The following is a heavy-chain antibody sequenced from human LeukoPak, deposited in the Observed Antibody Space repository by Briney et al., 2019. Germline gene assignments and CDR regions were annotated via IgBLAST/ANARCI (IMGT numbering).Heavy chain of an antibody. CDR2: ISSSGSTI. Sequence: GGSLRLSCAASGFTFSSYEMNWVRQAPGKGLEWISYISSSGSTIYYADSVKGRFTISRDNAKNSLYLQMNSLRAEDTAVYYCARGAKRECYPIDSWGQGTLVTVSS. V-gene: IGHV3-48*03. CDR1: GFTFSSYE. J-gene: IGHJ4*02. CDR3: ARGAKRECYPIDS. D-gene: IGHD2-15*01.